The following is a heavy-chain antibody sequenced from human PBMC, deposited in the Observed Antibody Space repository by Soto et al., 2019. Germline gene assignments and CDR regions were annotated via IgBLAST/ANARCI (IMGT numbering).Heavy chain of an antibody. CDR1: GYTFTGYY. Sequence: DSVNVSCKASGYTFTGYYMHWVRQAPGQGLEWMGWINPNSGGTNYAQKFQGWVTMTRDTSISTAYMELSRLRSDDTAVYYCARAPGSSWYKTYYYGMDVWGQGTTVTSP. CDR3: ARAPGSSWYKTYYYGMDV. D-gene: IGHD6-13*01. J-gene: IGHJ6*02. V-gene: IGHV1-2*04. CDR2: INPNSGGT.